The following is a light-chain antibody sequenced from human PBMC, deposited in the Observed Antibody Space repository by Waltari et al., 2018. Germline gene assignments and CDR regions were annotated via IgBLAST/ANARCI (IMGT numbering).Light chain of an antibody. CDR1: QSVSRA. CDR2: GAS. CDR3: QHYVSLPVT. J-gene: IGKJ1*01. V-gene: IGKV3-20*01. Sequence: ELVLTQSPGTLSLSPGERATLSCRASQSVSRALAWYQQNPGQAPRLIIYGASNRATGIPDRFSGSGSGTDFSLIISRLEPEDFAVYYCQHYVSLPVTFGQGTKVEIK.